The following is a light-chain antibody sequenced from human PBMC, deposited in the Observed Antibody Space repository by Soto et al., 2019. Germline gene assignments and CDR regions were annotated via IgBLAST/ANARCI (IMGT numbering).Light chain of an antibody. CDR3: QQYHTYRRT. CDR2: KAS. J-gene: IGKJ1*01. V-gene: IGKV1-5*03. Sequence: DIQMTQSPSTLSASVGDRVTITCRASQSVLYWLAWYQQRPGKAPKLLIYKASTLESGVPSRFSGSGSGTEFTLTISSLQPDDFATYYCQQYHTYRRTFGLGTTVEIK. CDR1: QSVLYW.